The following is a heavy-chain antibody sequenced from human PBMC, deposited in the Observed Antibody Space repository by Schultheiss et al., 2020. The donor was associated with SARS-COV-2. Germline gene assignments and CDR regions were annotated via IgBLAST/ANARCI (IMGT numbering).Heavy chain of an antibody. V-gene: IGHV4-39*07. CDR1: GGSISSYY. D-gene: IGHD3-3*01. CDR2: IYYSGST. Sequence: SETLSLTCTVSGGSISSYYWGWIRQPPGKGLEWIGSIYYSGSTYYNPSLKSRVTISVDTSKNQFSLKLSSVTAADTAVYYCARFLSRITIFGVVIPGWFDPWGQGTLVTVSS. CDR3: ARFLSRITIFGVVIPGWFDP. J-gene: IGHJ5*02.